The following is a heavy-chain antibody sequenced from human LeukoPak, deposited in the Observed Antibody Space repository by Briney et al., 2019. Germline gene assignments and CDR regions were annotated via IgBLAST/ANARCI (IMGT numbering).Heavy chain of an antibody. D-gene: IGHD3/OR15-3a*01. J-gene: IGHJ4*02. V-gene: IGHV3-23*01. CDR3: ANGGNSNDLDY. CDR1: GFTFSSYA. CDR2: ISGSGGST. Sequence: GGSLSLSCAASGFTFSSYAMSWVRQAPGKGLEWVSAISGSGGSTYYADSVKGRFTISRDNSKNTLYLQMNSLRAEDTAVYYCANGGNSNDLDYWGQGTLVTVSS.